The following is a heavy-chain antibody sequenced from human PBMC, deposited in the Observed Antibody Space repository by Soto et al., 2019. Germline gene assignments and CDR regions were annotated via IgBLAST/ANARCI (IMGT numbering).Heavy chain of an antibody. CDR2: IIPIFGTA. CDR3: ARDLTYYDMLNGYYKRSFFVY. J-gene: IGHJ4*02. V-gene: IGHV1-69*13. D-gene: IGHD3-9*01. CDR1: GGTFSSYA. Sequence: SVKVSCKASGGTFSSYAISWVRQAPGQGLEWMGGIIPIFGTANYAQKFQGRVTITADESTSTAYMELSSLRSEDTAVYYCARDLTYYDMLNGYYKRSFFVYWGQGTPVTVDS.